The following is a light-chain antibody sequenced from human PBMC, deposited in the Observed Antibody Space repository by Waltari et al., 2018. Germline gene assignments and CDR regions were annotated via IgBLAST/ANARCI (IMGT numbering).Light chain of an antibody. CDR1: QSISSF. CDR3: QQRAHWPLT. V-gene: IGKV3-11*01. CDR2: DAS. Sequence: DTVLTQSPVTLAFSPGETATLSCRASQSISSFLAWYQQKPGQSPRLLIYDASHRATGIPARFSGTGSGTDFTRTIDHLEPDDFAVYYCQQRAHWPLTFGGGTKVEV. J-gene: IGKJ4*01.